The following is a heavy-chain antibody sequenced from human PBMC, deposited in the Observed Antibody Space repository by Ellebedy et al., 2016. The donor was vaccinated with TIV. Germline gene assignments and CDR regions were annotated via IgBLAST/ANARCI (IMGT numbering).Heavy chain of an antibody. CDR3: ARDAYPYAMDV. V-gene: IGHV3-7*03. CDR1: GFMFSRYW. Sequence: PGGSLRLSCAASGFMFSRYWMTWVRQAPGKGLEWVANIGGDGSQTNYVDSVRGRFTISRDNAKNSLYLQINSLRVEDTALYYCARDAYPYAMDVWGQGTTVTVSS. D-gene: IGHD2-2*02. CDR2: IGGDGSQT. J-gene: IGHJ6*02.